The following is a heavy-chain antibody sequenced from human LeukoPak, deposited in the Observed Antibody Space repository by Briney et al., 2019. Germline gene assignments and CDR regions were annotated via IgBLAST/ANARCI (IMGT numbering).Heavy chain of an antibody. D-gene: IGHD6-13*01. CDR2: ISGSGGST. CDR1: GFTFSSYA. J-gene: IGHJ5*02. Sequence: GGSLRLSCAASGFTFSSYAMSWVRQAPGKRLEWVSAISGSGGSTYYADSVKGRFTISRDNSKNTLYLQMNSLRAEDTAVYYCAKGFTTIAAAGTNWFDPWGQGTLVTVSS. CDR3: AKGFTTIAAAGTNWFDP. V-gene: IGHV3-23*01.